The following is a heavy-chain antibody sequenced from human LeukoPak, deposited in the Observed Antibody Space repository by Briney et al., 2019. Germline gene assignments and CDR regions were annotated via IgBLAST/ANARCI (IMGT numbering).Heavy chain of an antibody. CDR3: ASGSGEVDY. V-gene: IGHV1-46*01. D-gene: IGHD6-19*01. CDR1: GYTFTSYG. J-gene: IGHJ4*02. CDR2: INPSGGST. Sequence: ASVKVSCKASGYTFTSYGISWVRQAPGQGLEWMGIINPSGGSTSYAQKFQGRVTMTRDTSTSTVYMELSSLRSEDTAVYYCASGSGEVDYWGQGTLVTVSS.